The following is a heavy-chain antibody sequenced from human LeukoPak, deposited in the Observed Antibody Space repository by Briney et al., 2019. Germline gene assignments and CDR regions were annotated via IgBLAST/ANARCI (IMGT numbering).Heavy chain of an antibody. J-gene: IGHJ5*01. CDR3: ARSRSVPANSWFDP. Sequence: ASVKVSCKASGYTFTSYGISWVRQAPGQGLEWMGWISAYNGNTNYVQKLQGRVTMTTDASTSTAYMELRSLRSEDTAVYYCARSRSVPANSWFDPWGQGSPVTASP. CDR2: ISAYNGNT. CDR1: GYTFTSYG. V-gene: IGHV1-18*01. D-gene: IGHD2-2*01.